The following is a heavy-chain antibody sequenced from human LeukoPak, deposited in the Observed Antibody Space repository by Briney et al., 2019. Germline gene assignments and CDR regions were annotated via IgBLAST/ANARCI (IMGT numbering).Heavy chain of an antibody. D-gene: IGHD6-6*01. CDR3: ARGGGAFIAARSFDY. Sequence: ASVKVSCKASGYTFTGYYMHWVRQAPGQGLEWMGWINPNSGGTNYAQKFQGRVTMTRDTSISTAYMELSRLRSDDTAVYYCARGGGAFIAARSFDYWGQGTLVTVSS. V-gene: IGHV1-2*02. CDR2: INPNSGGT. CDR1: GYTFTGYY. J-gene: IGHJ4*02.